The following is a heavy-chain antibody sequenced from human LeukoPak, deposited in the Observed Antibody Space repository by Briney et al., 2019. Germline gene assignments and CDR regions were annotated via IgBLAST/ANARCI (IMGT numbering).Heavy chain of an antibody. CDR1: GGSISSYY. CDR3: ARDRGYYDSPYYFDY. Sequence: SETLSLTCTVSGGSISSYYWSWIRQPAGKGLEWIGRIYTSGSTNYNPSLKSRVTISVDKSKNQFSLKPSSVTAADTAVYYCARDRGYYDSPYYFDYWGQGTLVTVSS. J-gene: IGHJ4*02. CDR2: IYTSGST. V-gene: IGHV4-4*07. D-gene: IGHD3-22*01.